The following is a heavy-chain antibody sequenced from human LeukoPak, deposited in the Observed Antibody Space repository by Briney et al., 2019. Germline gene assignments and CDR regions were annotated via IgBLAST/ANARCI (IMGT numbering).Heavy chain of an antibody. D-gene: IGHD4-17*01. Sequence: DLGGSLRLSCAASGFTFSNAWMSWVRQAPGKGLEWVGRIKSKTDGGTTDYAAPVKGRFTISRDDSKNTLYLQMNSLKTEDTAVYYCTTASTVTAGFDYWGQGTLVTVS. V-gene: IGHV3-15*01. CDR1: GFTFSNAW. CDR2: IKSKTDGGTT. J-gene: IGHJ4*02. CDR3: TTASTVTAGFDY.